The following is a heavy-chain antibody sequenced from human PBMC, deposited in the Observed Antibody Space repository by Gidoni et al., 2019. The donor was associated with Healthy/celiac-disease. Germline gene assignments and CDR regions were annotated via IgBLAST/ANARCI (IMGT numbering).Heavy chain of an antibody. D-gene: IGHD3-16*01. Sequence: ASGFTVSSNYMSWVRQAPGKGLAWVSVIYSGGSTYYADSVKGRFTISRDNSKNTLYLQMNSLRAEDTAVYYCARRGAYYGMDVWGQGTTVTVSS. CDR3: ARRGAYYGMDV. J-gene: IGHJ6*02. CDR2: IYSGGST. V-gene: IGHV3-53*01. CDR1: GFTVSSNY.